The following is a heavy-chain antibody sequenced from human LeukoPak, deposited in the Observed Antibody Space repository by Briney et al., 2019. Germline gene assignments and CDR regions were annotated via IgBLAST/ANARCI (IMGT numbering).Heavy chain of an antibody. J-gene: IGHJ4*02. CDR3: AKGFSSGWYFFDY. D-gene: IGHD6-19*01. CDR1: GFTFSSYS. CDR2: ISSSSSTI. V-gene: IGHV3-48*01. Sequence: GGSLRLSCAASGFTFSSYSMNWVRQAPGKGLEWVSYISSSSSTIYYADSVKGRFTISRDNSKSTLYLQMKSLRAEDTALYYCAKGFSSGWYFFDYWGQGTLVTVSS.